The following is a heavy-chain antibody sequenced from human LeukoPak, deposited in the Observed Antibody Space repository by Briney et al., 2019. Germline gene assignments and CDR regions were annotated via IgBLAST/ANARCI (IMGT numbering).Heavy chain of an antibody. CDR2: IVVGSGNT. J-gene: IGHJ2*01. Sequence: GASVKVSCKASGFTLTSSAMQWVRQARGQRLEWIGWIVVGSGNTNYAQKFQERVTITRDMSTSTAYMELSSLRSEDTAVYYCAASPEGFGDWAWGDWYFDLWGRGTLVTVSS. CDR3: AASPEGFGDWAWGDWYFDL. D-gene: IGHD3-10*01. V-gene: IGHV1-58*02. CDR1: GFTLTSSA.